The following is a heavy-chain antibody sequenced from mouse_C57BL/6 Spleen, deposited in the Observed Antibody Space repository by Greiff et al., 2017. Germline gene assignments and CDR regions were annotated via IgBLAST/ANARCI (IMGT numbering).Heavy chain of an antibody. CDR1: GFTFSSYG. Sequence: DVMLVESGGDLVKPGGSLKLSCAASGFTFSSYGMSWVRQTPDKRLVWVATISSGGSYTSYPASVKGRFTISRDNAKNTLYLQMSSLKSEDTAMYYCARRDDGDWFAYWGQGTLVTVSA. CDR2: ISSGGSYT. CDR3: ARRDDGDWFAY. V-gene: IGHV5-6*02. D-gene: IGHD2-12*01. J-gene: IGHJ3*01.